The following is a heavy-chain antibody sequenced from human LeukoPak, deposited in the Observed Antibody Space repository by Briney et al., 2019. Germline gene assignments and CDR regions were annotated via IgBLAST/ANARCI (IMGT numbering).Heavy chain of an antibody. CDR1: GDTFNYYH. V-gene: IGHV1-2*02. Sequence: ASVKVSCKAVGDTFNYYHVHWVRQAPGLGARGLEWMGWVTPSSGWRRYSQGFQGRVAMTSDTSSSTVYMELTRLTSDDTGIYFCATIGVRGGYWDIAQWGQGTRDTVSS. D-gene: IGHD1-26*01. CDR3: ATIGVRGGYWDIAQ. J-gene: IGHJ4*02. CDR2: VTPSSGWR.